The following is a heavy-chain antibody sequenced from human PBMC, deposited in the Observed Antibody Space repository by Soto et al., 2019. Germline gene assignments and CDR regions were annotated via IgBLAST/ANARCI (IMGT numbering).Heavy chain of an antibody. CDR1: GYTFTGYY. V-gene: IGHV1-2*02. CDR3: ARESRSAAGGY. J-gene: IGHJ4*02. D-gene: IGHD6-13*01. Sequence: QVQLVQSGAEVKKPGASVKVSCKASGYTFTGYYLHWVRQAPGQGLEWMGWINPHSGGTNYAQKFQGRVTMTRDTSISTAYMELSRLRSDDTAAYYFARESRSAAGGYWGQGTLVTVSS. CDR2: INPHSGGT.